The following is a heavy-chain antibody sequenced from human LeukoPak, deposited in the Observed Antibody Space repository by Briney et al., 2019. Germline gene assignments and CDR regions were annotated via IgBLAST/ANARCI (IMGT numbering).Heavy chain of an antibody. Sequence: PGGSLRLSCTASGFTITSYVTSWVRQAPGKGLEWISSLRGGDDSTNYADSVKGRFAISTDNFKNTVYLQMNTLTVDDTALYYCASRRGHWDFWGPGTLVTVSS. CDR3: ASRRGHWDF. V-gene: IGHV3-23*01. CDR2: LRGGDDST. D-gene: IGHD1-1*01. CDR1: GFTITSYV. J-gene: IGHJ4*02.